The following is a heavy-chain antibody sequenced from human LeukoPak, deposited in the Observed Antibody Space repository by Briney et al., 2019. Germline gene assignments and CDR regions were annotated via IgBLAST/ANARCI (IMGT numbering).Heavy chain of an antibody. CDR2: IYPNDSDS. CDR3: VRQRGSSGTINHFDP. V-gene: IGHV5-51*01. CDR1: GNSFTTYW. J-gene: IGHJ5*02. D-gene: IGHD3-10*01. Sequence: GESLKISCKTSGNSFTTYWIGWVRQMPGTGLEWVGAIYPNDSDSRYSPSFQGQVVISADRSIRTAYLQCNSLKTSDTAMYYCVRQRGSSGTINHFDPWGQGTLVTVSS.